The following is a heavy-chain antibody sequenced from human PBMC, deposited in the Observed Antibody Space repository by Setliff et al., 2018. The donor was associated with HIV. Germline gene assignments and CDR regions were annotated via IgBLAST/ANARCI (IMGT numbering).Heavy chain of an antibody. D-gene: IGHD3-10*01. CDR3: AGGMVRAYGLDV. Sequence: GGSLRLSCAASGFSLSDYYMNWIRQAPGKGLEWISQISRYGNNMYYADSVKGRFTISRDDAKNSLFLQMNSLTVEDTAVYYCAGGMVRAYGLDVWGHGTTVTVSS. J-gene: IGHJ6*02. CDR2: ISRYGNNM. V-gene: IGHV3-11*04. CDR1: GFSLSDYY.